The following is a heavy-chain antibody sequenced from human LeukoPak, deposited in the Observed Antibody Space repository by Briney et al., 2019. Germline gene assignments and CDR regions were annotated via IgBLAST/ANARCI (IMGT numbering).Heavy chain of an antibody. Sequence: GGSLRLSCAASGFTFSSYAMSWVRQAPGKGLEWVSAISGSGGSTSYADSVKGRFTISRDNSKNTLYLQMSSLRPEDTAVYSCAKDVLLRRGGYFNWFDPWGQGTLVTVSS. CDR1: GFTFSSYA. D-gene: IGHD1-26*01. CDR3: AKDVLLRRGGYFNWFDP. CDR2: ISGSGGST. V-gene: IGHV3-23*01. J-gene: IGHJ5*02.